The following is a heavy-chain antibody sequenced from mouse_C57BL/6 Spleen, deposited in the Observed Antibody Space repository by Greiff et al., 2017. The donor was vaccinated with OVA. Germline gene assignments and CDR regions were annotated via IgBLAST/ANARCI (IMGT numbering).Heavy chain of an antibody. D-gene: IGHD1-1*02. CDR2: IYPGGGYT. J-gene: IGHJ4*01. Sequence: QVQLQQSGAELVRPGTSVKMSCKASGYTFTNYWIGWAKQRPGHGLEWIGDIYPGGGYTNYNEKFKGKATLTADTSSSTAYMQFSSLTSEDSAIYYCARRSVGYAMDYWGQGTSVTVSS. CDR1: GYTFTNYW. V-gene: IGHV1-63*01. CDR3: ARRSVGYAMDY.